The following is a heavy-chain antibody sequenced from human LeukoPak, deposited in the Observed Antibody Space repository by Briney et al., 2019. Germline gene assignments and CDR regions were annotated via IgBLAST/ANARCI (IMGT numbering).Heavy chain of an antibody. CDR2: ISAYNGDT. Sequence: ASVRVSCKASGYTFTSYGIIWVRQAPGQGLEWMGWISAYNGDTNYAQKFQGRVTMTTDTSTSTAYMELRSLRSDDTAVYYCARGNDFSNSGPLLDYWGQGTLVTVSS. CDR1: GYTFTSYG. J-gene: IGHJ4*02. D-gene: IGHD4-11*01. V-gene: IGHV1-18*01. CDR3: ARGNDFSNSGPLLDY.